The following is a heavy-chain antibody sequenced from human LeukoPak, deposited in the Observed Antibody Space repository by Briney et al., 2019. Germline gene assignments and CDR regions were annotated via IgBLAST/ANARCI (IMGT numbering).Heavy chain of an antibody. CDR2: IIPILGIA. Sequence: SVKVSCKASGGTFSSYAISWVRQAPGQGLEWMGRIIPILGIANYAQKFQGRVTITADKSTSTAYMELSSLRSEDTAVYYCARRGGGVGYNPEFDYGGKEPWVTVS. J-gene: IGHJ4*01. CDR3: ARRGGGVGYNPEFDY. V-gene: IGHV1-69*04. CDR1: GGTFSSYA. D-gene: IGHD5-24*01.